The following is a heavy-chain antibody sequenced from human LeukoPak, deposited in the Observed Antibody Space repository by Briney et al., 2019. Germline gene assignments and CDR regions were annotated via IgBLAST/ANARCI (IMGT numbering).Heavy chain of an antibody. V-gene: IGHV1-2*06. CDR3: ARYSSSWYGGHDY. CDR2: INPNSGGT. Sequence: GASVKVSCKASGYTFTGYYMHWVRQAPGQGLEWMGRINPNSGGTNYAQKFQGRVTMTRDTSISTAYMELSRLRSDDTAVYYCARYSSSWYGGHDYWGQGTLVTVSS. D-gene: IGHD6-13*01. J-gene: IGHJ4*02. CDR1: GYTFTGYY.